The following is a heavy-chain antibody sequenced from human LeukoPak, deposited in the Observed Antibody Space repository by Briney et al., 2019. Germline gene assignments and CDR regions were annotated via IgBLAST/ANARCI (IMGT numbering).Heavy chain of an antibody. V-gene: IGHV3-64*01. D-gene: IGHD1-26*01. CDR3: ARLGYYYYGMDV. Sequence: GGSLRLSCAASGFTFSSYAMHWVRQAPGKGLEYVSAISSNGGSTYYANSVKGRFTISRDNSKNTLYLQMGSLRAEDMAVYYCARLGYYYYGMDVWGQGTTVTVSS. J-gene: IGHJ6*02. CDR1: GFTFSSYA. CDR2: ISSNGGST.